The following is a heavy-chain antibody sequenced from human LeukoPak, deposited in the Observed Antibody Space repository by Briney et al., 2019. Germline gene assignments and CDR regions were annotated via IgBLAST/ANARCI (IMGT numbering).Heavy chain of an antibody. D-gene: IGHD6-13*01. CDR3: ASDRSSWNPGAPY. CDR2: LYYSGST. Sequence: SETLSLTCSVSGGSISSSNYYWGWIRQPPGKGLEWIGNLYYSGSTYYYPSFKSRVTISVDTSKNQFSLKLTSVTAADTAVYYCASDRSSWNPGAPYWGQGTLVTVSS. V-gene: IGHV4-39*01. CDR1: GGSISSSNYY. J-gene: IGHJ4*02.